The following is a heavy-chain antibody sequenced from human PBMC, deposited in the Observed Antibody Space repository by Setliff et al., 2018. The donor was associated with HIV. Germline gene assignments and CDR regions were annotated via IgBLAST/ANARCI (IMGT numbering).Heavy chain of an antibody. Sequence: SETLSLTCTVSDGSIISSGYYWAWIRLSTRKGLEWIGTIYYTGTTYYNPSLRGRVTISIDTSKNEFSLKMNSVTAADTAVYYCARGRTYYDFWSGQDYYYYMDVWGKGTTVTVSS. CDR2: IYYTGTT. D-gene: IGHD3-3*01. V-gene: IGHV4-39*02. CDR1: DGSIISSGYY. J-gene: IGHJ6*03. CDR3: ARGRTYYDFWSGQDYYYYMDV.